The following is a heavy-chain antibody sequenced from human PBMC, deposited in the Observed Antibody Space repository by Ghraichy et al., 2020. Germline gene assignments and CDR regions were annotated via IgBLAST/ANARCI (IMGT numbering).Heavy chain of an antibody. CDR2: ISYDGSNK. D-gene: IGHD2-2*01. Sequence: GGSLRLSCAASGFTFSSYAMHWVRQAPGKGLEWVAVISYDGSNKYYADSVKGRFTISRDNSKNTLYLQMNSLRAEDTAVYYCARSPYCSSTSCYYYFDYWGQGTLVTVSS. J-gene: IGHJ4*02. V-gene: IGHV3-30-3*01. CDR3: ARSPYCSSTSCYYYFDY. CDR1: GFTFSSYA.